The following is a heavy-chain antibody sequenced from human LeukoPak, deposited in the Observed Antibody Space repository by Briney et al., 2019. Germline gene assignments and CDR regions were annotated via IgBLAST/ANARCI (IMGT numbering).Heavy chain of an antibody. CDR1: GDSVTTYY. J-gene: IGHJ4*02. V-gene: IGHV4-4*07. Sequence: SSETLSLTCTVSGDSVTTYYLNWVRQPAGKGLEWIGRIYTYGFTNYSPSLKSRVTMSLDTSKNQFSLKLNSVTAADTAMYYCSRASGYAFDYWGQGTLVTVSS. D-gene: IGHD3-22*01. CDR2: IYTYGFT. CDR3: SRASGYAFDY.